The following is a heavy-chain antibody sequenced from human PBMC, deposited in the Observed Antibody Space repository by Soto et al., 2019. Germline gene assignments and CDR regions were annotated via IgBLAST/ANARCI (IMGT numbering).Heavy chain of an antibody. Sequence: AGGSLRLSCASSGFTFSSYAMSWLRQASGKGLEWVSGISGSGGSTYYADSVKGRFTISRDNSKNTLYLQMNSLRAEDTALYYCAKVPATVTTSYFDYWGQGTLVSVSS. D-gene: IGHD4-17*01. J-gene: IGHJ4*02. CDR3: AKVPATVTTSYFDY. CDR2: ISGSGGST. CDR1: GFTFSSYA. V-gene: IGHV3-23*01.